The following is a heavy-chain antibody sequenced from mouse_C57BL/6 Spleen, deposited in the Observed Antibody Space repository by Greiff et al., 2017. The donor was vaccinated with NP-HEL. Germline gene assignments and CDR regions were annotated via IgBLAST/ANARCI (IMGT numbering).Heavy chain of an antibody. J-gene: IGHJ1*03. CDR2: IYPGDGDT. CDR3: AGVGGSSYGWYFEV. D-gene: IGHD1-1*01. CDR1: GYAFSSYW. Sequence: VKLVESGAELVKPGASVKISCKASGYAFSSYWMNWVKQRPGKGLEWIGQIYPGDGDTNYNGKFKGKATLTADKSSSKAYMQLSSLTSEDSAVYYCAGVGGSSYGWYFEVWGTGTTVTVAS. V-gene: IGHV1-80*01.